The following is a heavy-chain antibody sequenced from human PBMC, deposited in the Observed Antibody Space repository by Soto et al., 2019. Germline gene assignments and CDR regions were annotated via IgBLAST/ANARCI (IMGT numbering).Heavy chain of an antibody. CDR1: GGSVSSGSSY. D-gene: IGHD3-3*01. Sequence: SLTCTVSGGSVSSGSSYWSWIRQPPEKGLEWIGFVYYTGSTNYNPSLKSRVTVSVDTSKNHFSLHLSSVTAADTAVYFCARWSGSSFTFDYWGQGTPVTVSS. J-gene: IGHJ4*02. CDR2: VYYTGST. CDR3: ARWSGSSFTFDY. V-gene: IGHV4-61*03.